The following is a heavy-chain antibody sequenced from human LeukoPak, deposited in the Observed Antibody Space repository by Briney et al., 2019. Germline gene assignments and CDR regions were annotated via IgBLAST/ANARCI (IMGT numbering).Heavy chain of an antibody. V-gene: IGHV4-59*12. CDR1: GGSISSYY. D-gene: IGHD4-17*01. CDR2: IYHTGAT. CDR3: ARENDYVSDY. Sequence: PSETLSLTCTVSGGSISSYYWSWLRQPPGKGLEWIGYIYHTGATYYNPSLKSRVTISGDWSKNQFSLKLTSVTAADTAVYYCARENDYVSDYWGQGTLVTVSS. J-gene: IGHJ4*02.